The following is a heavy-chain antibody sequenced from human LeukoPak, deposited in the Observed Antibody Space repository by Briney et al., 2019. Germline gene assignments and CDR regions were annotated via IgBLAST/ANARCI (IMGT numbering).Heavy chain of an antibody. CDR3: AKDWSGNYNWSDP. V-gene: IGHV3-30*18. D-gene: IGHD3-3*01. CDR1: GFTFSSYD. Sequence: GGSLRLSCAASGFTFSSYDLHWVRQAPGKGLERVAGILDAGSNKDYADSVKGRFTISRDNSKNTLYVQMNSLRAEDTAIYYCAKDWSGNYNWSDPWGQGTLVTVSS. CDR2: ILDAGSNK. J-gene: IGHJ5*02.